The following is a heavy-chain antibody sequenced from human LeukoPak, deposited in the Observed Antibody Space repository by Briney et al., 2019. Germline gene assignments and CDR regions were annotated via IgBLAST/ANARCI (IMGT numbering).Heavy chain of an antibody. Sequence: GGSLRLSCAASGFTFSSYAMHWVRQAPGKGLEWVAVISYDGSNKYYADSVKGRFTISRDNSKNTLYLQMNSLRAEDTAVYYCARLIAAALTMGPPFDYWGQGTLVTVSS. CDR3: ARLIAAALTMGPPFDY. D-gene: IGHD6-13*01. V-gene: IGHV3-30-3*01. J-gene: IGHJ4*02. CDR1: GFTFSSYA. CDR2: ISYDGSNK.